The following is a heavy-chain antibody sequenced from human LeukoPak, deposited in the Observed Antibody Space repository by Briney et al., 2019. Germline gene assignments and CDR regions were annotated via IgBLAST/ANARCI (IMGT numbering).Heavy chain of an antibody. J-gene: IGHJ5*02. CDR3: ARPLRVTMIRGAAFRASSDFDP. D-gene: IGHD3-10*01. CDR1: GYTFSGYY. Sequence: GASVKVSCKASGYTFSGYYIHWVRQAPGQGLEWMGWINPNTGGTKYAQRFQDRVTMTRDTPISTAYMEVSRLRYDDTAVYYCARPLRVTMIRGAAFRASSDFDPWGQGTLVTVSS. CDR2: INPNTGGT. V-gene: IGHV1-2*02.